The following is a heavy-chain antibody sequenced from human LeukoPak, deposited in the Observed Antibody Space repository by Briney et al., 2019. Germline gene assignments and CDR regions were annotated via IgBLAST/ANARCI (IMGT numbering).Heavy chain of an antibody. J-gene: IGHJ4*02. CDR2: ISSSSSTI. Sequence: GGSLRLSCAASGFTFSTYSMNWVRQAPGKGLEWVSYISSSSSTIYYADSVKGRFTISGDNAKNSLYLQMNSLRAEDTAVYYCARGPRHLWQQSLRYFDYWGQGTLVTVSS. V-gene: IGHV3-48*04. CDR3: ARGPRHLWQQSLRYFDY. D-gene: IGHD6-13*01. CDR1: GFTFSTYS.